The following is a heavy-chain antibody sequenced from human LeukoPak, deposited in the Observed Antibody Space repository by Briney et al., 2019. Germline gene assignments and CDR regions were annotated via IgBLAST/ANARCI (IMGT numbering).Heavy chain of an antibody. D-gene: IGHD6-13*01. CDR1: GFTFSGFW. CDR2: IKSKTDGGTT. J-gene: IGHJ4*02. V-gene: IGHV3-15*01. CDR3: TTYSSSDLFDY. Sequence: GGSPRLSCAVSGFTFSGFWMSWSRQAPGKGLEWVGRIKSKTDGGTTDYAAPVKGRFTISRDDSKNTLYLQMNSLKTEDTAVYYCTTYSSSDLFDYWGQGTLVTVSS.